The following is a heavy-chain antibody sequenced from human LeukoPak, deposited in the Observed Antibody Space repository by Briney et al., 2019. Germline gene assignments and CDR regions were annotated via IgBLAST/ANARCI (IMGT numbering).Heavy chain of an antibody. J-gene: IGHJ4*02. D-gene: IGHD3-16*01. CDR3: ARGPEGGGI. V-gene: IGHV1-69*02. CDR2: IIPIFGIA. Sequence: SVKVSCKASGGTFSSYTISWVRQAPGQGLEWMGRIIPIFGIANYAQKFQGRVTITADKSTSTAYMELSSLSSEDTAVYYCARGPEGGGIWGQGTLVTVSS. CDR1: GGTFSSYT.